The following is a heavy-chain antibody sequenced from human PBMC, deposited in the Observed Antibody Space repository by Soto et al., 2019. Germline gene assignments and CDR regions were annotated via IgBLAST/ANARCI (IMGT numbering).Heavy chain of an antibody. CDR1: GGSISSSSYY. V-gene: IGHV4-39*01. J-gene: IGHJ4*02. D-gene: IGHD5-18*01. CDR3: ARRGYSYGSDY. Sequence: PSETLSLTCTVSGGSISSSSYYWGWIRQPPGKGLEWIGSIYYSGSTYYNPSLKSRVTISVDTSKNQFSLKLSSVTAADTAVYYCARRGYSYGSDYWGQGTLVTVSS. CDR2: IYYSGST.